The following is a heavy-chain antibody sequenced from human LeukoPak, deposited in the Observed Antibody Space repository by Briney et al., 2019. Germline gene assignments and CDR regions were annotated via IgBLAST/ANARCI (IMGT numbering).Heavy chain of an antibody. V-gene: IGHV4-59*06. CDR2: IYYSGST. CDR1: GGSISSYY. CDR3: ARGEGDIVVVPAAMDWFDP. J-gene: IGHJ5*02. D-gene: IGHD2-2*01. Sequence: SEALSLTCTVSGGSISSYYWSWIRQPAGKGLEWIGYIYYSGSTYYNPSLKSRVTISVDTSKNQFSLKLSSVTAADTAVYYCARGEGDIVVVPAAMDWFDPWGQGTLVTVSS.